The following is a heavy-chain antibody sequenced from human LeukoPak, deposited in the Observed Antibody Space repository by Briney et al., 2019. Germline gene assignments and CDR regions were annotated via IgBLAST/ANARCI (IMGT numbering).Heavy chain of an antibody. Sequence: TSETLSLTCTVSGGSMRSCYWSSIRQPPGKGLEWIGYIYYSGSTNYNPSLKSRVTISVDTSKNQFSLKLSSVTAADTAVYDCARGYTMPLYYFEYWRQGTLVTVSS. CDR1: GGSMRSCY. V-gene: IGHV4-59*01. CDR3: ARGYTMPLYYFEY. CDR2: IYYSGST. J-gene: IGHJ4*02. D-gene: IGHD2-2*01.